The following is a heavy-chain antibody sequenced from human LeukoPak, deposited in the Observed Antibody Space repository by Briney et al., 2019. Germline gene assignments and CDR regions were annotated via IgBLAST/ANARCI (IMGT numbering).Heavy chain of an antibody. CDR2: IYNGVPT. CDR3: VQTTGWPGFDY. Sequence: SETLSLSCTASGAPISRFYWNWVRQPPGKGLEWIGNIYNGVPTFFNPSLKSRVTLSVDTSKTQFSLQLASVTAADTAVYYCVQTTGWPGFDYWGQGILVTVSS. J-gene: IGHJ4*02. V-gene: IGHV4-4*09. CDR1: GAPISRFY. D-gene: IGHD6-19*01.